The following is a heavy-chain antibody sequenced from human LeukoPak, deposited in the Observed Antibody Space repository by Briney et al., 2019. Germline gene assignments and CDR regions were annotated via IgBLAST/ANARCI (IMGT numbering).Heavy chain of an antibody. D-gene: IGHD2-15*01. V-gene: IGHV3-23*01. J-gene: IGHJ4*02. CDR2: IGDSGGAT. Sequence: GGSLRLSCAPSGFTFSSYAMSWVRQATGKGLEWVSAIGDSGGATNYADSVKGRFTISRDNSKNTLYLQMHILRAEDTAVYYCAKRSCSGGSCNFDYWGQGTLVTVSS. CDR1: GFTFSSYA. CDR3: AKRSCSGGSCNFDY.